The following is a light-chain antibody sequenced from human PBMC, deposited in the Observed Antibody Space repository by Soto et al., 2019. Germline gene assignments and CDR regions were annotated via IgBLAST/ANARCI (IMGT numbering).Light chain of an antibody. J-gene: IGKJ5*01. Sequence: DIQMTQSPSTLSASVGDRVTITCRASQSISSWLAWYQQKPGKAPKLLIQKASNLESGAPSRFSGSGSGTEFTLTISSLQPDDFATYYCQQYKSYSITFGHGTRLEIK. CDR3: QQYKSYSIT. V-gene: IGKV1-5*03. CDR1: QSISSW. CDR2: KAS.